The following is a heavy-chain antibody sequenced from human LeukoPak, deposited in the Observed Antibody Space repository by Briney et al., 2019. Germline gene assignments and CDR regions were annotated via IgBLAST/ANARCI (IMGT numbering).Heavy chain of an antibody. CDR2: LSGDGGTT. CDR3: ASERNDDFWSGFFSFDN. D-gene: IGHD3-3*01. V-gene: IGHV3-23*01. J-gene: IGHJ4*02. CDR1: GFSFKHYA. Sequence: GGSLRLSCVGSGFSFKHYAFNWVRQAPGKGLEWVSALSGDGGTTYYTNSVRGRLTVSRDNFKNTVYLQMNSLRAEDTGTYYCASERNDDFWSGFFSFDNWGQGTLVTVSS.